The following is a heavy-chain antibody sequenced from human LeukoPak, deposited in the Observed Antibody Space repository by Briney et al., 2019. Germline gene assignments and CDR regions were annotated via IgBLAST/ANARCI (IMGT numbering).Heavy chain of an antibody. J-gene: IGHJ6*02. CDR1: GFTFSQYG. V-gene: IGHV3-30*18. CDR3: AKDDSSAAFYVYLNGMDV. D-gene: IGHD6-6*01. CDR2: ISSDGNSK. Sequence: GRSLRLSCAASGFTFSQYGMHWVRQAPGKGLEWVAVISSDGNSKFYADSVKGRITISRDNSKNMLSLQMYSLKSEDTAVYYCAKDDSSAAFYVYLNGMDVWGQGTTVTVSS.